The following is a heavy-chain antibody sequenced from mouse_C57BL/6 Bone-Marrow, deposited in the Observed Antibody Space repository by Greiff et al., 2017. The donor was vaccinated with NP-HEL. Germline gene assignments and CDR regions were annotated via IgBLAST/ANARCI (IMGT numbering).Heavy chain of an antibody. Sequence: EVQLQQSGPELVKPGASVKISCKASGYTFTDYYMNWVKQSHGKSLEWIGDINPNNGGTSYNQKFKGKATLTVDKSSSTAYMELRSLTSEDSAVYYCARRPRWLRGFAYWGQGTLVTVSA. CDR2: INPNNGGT. D-gene: IGHD2-2*01. J-gene: IGHJ3*01. V-gene: IGHV1-26*01. CDR1: GYTFTDYY. CDR3: ARRPRWLRGFAY.